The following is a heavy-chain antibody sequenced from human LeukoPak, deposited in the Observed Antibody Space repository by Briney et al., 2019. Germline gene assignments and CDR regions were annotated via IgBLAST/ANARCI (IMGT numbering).Heavy chain of an antibody. CDR1: GFTFSSYW. V-gene: IGHV3-74*01. J-gene: IGHJ4*01. CDR3: ARDGAYSTMFY. D-gene: IGHD5/OR15-5a*01. Sequence: GGSLRLSCAASGFTFSSYWMYWVRQAPGKGLVWVSRINSDESSTSYADSEKGRFTIARDNAKNTLYLQMNSLRAEDTAVYYCARDGAYSTMFYWGQGTLVTVSS. CDR2: INSDESST.